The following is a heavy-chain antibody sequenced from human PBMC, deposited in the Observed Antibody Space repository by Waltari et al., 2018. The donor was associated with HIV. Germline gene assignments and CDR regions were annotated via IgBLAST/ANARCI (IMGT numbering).Heavy chain of an antibody. CDR3: ARENYDSGSYSDY. J-gene: IGHJ4*02. V-gene: IGHV3-33*01. CDR2: IWYDGSNK. Sequence: VQLVESGGGVVQPGRSLRLACAASGFSDSSYCMHWVRQVPGKGLEWVAVIWYDGSNKYYADSVKGRFTISRDNSKNTLYLQMNSLRAEDTAVYYCARENYDSGSYSDYWGQGTLVTVSS. D-gene: IGHD3-10*01. CDR1: GFSDSSYC.